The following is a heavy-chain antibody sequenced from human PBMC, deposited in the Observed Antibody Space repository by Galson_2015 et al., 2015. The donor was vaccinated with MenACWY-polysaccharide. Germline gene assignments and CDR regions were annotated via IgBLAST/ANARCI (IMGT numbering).Heavy chain of an antibody. CDR1: GDSVSSNSAA. Sequence: CAISGDSVSSNSAAWNWIRQSPSRGLEWLGRTYYRSKWYNDYAVSVKSRITINPDTSKNQFSLQLNSVTPEDTAVYYCARVYYDSSGGLNWFDPWGQGTLVTVSS. V-gene: IGHV6-1*01. CDR2: TYYRSKWYN. CDR3: ARVYYDSSGGLNWFDP. D-gene: IGHD3-22*01. J-gene: IGHJ5*02.